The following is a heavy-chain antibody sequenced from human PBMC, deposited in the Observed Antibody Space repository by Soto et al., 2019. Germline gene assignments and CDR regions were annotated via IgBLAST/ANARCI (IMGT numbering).Heavy chain of an antibody. CDR2: ISGSSGGT. CDR3: AKKLLVGLQPGFDY. Sequence: GGSLRLSCAASGFAFSTYGMSWVRQAPGEGLGWVSAISGSSGGTFYADSVQGRFTISRDNSKNTVYLQMNSLRAEDTAVYYCAKKLLVGLQPGFDYWGQGTQVTVSS. D-gene: IGHD2-15*01. V-gene: IGHV3-23*01. J-gene: IGHJ4*02. CDR1: GFAFSTYG.